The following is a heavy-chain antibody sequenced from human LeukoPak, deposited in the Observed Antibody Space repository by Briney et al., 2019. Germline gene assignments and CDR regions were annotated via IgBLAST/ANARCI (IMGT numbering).Heavy chain of an antibody. CDR1: GDSVSSNSAA. Sequence: SQTLSLTCAISGDSVSSNSAAWNWIRQSPSRGLEWLGRTYYRPKWYNDYAVSVKSRITINPDTSKNQFSLQLNSVTPEDTAVYYCARGYCSSTSCQAFYYYYYYMDVWAKGPRSPSP. CDR2: TYYRPKWYN. CDR3: ARGYCSSTSCQAFYYYYYYMDV. V-gene: IGHV6-1*01. D-gene: IGHD2-2*01. J-gene: IGHJ6*03.